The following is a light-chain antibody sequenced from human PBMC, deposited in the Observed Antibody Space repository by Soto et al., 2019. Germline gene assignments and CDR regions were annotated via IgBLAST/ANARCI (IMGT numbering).Light chain of an antibody. J-gene: IGKJ1*01. Sequence: IRMTQSPSSLSSSTGDRFTITFLASQVIRNDLGWYQQKPGKAPKLLIYAASSLQSGVPSRFSGSGSGTDFTLTISSLQPEDFATYYCLQDYNYPRTFGQGTKVDIK. V-gene: IGKV1-6*01. CDR2: AAS. CDR1: QVIRND. CDR3: LQDYNYPRT.